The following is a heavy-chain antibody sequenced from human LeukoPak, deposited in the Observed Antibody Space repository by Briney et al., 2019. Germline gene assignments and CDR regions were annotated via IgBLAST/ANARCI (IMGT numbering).Heavy chain of an antibody. CDR1: GFTFSTYS. CDR2: ISSSGTI. D-gene: IGHD1/OR15-1a*01. J-gene: IGHJ4*02. V-gene: IGHV3-48*04. CDR3: ARDQGNWNIDY. Sequence: GGSLRLSCAASGFTFSTYSMNWVRQAPGKGVEWVSYISSSGTIYYADSVKGRFTISRDNAKNSLYLQMNSLRAEDTAVYYCARDQGNWNIDYWGQGTLVTVSS.